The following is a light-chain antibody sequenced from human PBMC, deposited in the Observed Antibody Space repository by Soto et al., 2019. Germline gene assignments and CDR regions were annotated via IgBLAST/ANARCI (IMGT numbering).Light chain of an antibody. CDR2: AAS. CDR1: QSISSY. V-gene: IGKV1-39*01. CDR3: QQSYSTPLN. Sequence: DIQMTQSPSSLSASVGDRVTITCRASQSISSYLNWYQQKPGKAPMLLIYAASSLQSGVPSRFSGSGSGTDFTLTISSLQPEDFATYYCQQSYSTPLNFGGGTKVEIK. J-gene: IGKJ4*01.